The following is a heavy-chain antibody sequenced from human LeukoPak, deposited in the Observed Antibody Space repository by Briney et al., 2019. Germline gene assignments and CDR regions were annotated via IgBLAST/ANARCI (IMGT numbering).Heavy chain of an antibody. D-gene: IGHD2-15*01. J-gene: IGHJ4*02. V-gene: IGHV3-30*18. CDR2: ISYDGRSK. CDR1: GFTFSSYW. CDR3: AKAGYGGSSTTTYGDY. Sequence: PGGSLRLSCAASGFTFSSYWMHWVRQAPGKGLEWVAIISYDGRSKYYADSVKGRFTISRDNSRNTLYLQMNSLRPEDTAVYYCAKAGYGGSSTTTYGDYWGQGTLVTVSS.